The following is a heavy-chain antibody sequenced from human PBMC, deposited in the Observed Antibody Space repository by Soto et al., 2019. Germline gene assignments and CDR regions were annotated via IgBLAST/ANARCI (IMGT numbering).Heavy chain of an antibody. CDR1: GGTFSSYA. CDR3: ASLNRDGYRNDAFDI. D-gene: IGHD5-12*01. J-gene: IGHJ3*02. CDR2: IIPIFGTA. Sequence: QVQLVQSGAEVKKPGSSVKVSCKASGGTFSSYAISWVRQAPGQGLEWRGGIIPIFGTANYAQKFQGRVTITADESTGTAYMELSSLRSEDTAVYYCASLNRDGYRNDAFDIWGQGTMVTVSS. V-gene: IGHV1-69*01.